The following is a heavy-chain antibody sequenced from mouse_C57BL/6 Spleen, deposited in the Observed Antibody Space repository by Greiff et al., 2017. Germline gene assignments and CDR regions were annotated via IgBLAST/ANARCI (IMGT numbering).Heavy chain of an antibody. CDR1: GYAFSSYW. J-gene: IGHJ4*01. CDR3: SAIIRNYYASDY. CDR2: IYPGVGDT. D-gene: IGHD1-1*01. V-gene: IGHV1-80*01. Sequence: VQLQQSGAELVKPGASVKISCKASGYAFSSYWMNWVKQRPGKGLEWIGQIYPGVGDTNYNGKFKGKATLTADKSSSTAYMQLSSLTSYDSSVYFCSAIIRNYYASDYWGQGTSVTVSS.